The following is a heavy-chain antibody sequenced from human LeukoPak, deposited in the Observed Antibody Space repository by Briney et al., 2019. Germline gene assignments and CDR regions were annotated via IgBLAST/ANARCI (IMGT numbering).Heavy chain of an antibody. Sequence: SETLSLTCTVSGGSISSYYWSWIRQSAGKGLEWIGRIYTSGSTNYNPSLKSRVTISVDKSKNQFSLKLSSVTAADTAVYYCARVVVRGVINYYYYYMDVWGKGTTVTVSS. CDR1: GGSISSYY. J-gene: IGHJ6*03. CDR2: IYTSGST. CDR3: ARVVVRGVINYYYYYMDV. V-gene: IGHV4-4*07. D-gene: IGHD3-10*01.